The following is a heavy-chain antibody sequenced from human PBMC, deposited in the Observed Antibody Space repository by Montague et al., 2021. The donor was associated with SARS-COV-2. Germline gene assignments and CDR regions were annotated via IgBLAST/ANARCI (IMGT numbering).Heavy chain of an antibody. Sequence: SETLSLTCTVSSGSISSYYWSWIRQPPGKGLEWIGYIYYSGSTNYNPSLKSRVTISVDTSKNKFSLKLSSVTAADTAVYYCAREVRYYYDSSGPGAFDIWGQGTMVTVSS. CDR1: SGSISSYY. J-gene: IGHJ3*02. CDR2: IYYSGST. D-gene: IGHD3-22*01. V-gene: IGHV4-59*01. CDR3: AREVRYYYDSSGPGAFDI.